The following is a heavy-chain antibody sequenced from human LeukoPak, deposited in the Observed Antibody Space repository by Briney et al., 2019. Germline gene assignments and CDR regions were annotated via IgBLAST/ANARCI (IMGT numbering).Heavy chain of an antibody. D-gene: IGHD1-14*01. CDR1: GFTFSSYA. CDR2: ISGSGGST. CDR3: ARGEPQTGWVYYYMDV. Sequence: GGSLRLSCAASGFTFSSYAMSWVRQAPGKGLEWVLGISGSGGSTNYADSVKGRFTISRDNAKNSLYLQMNSLRAEDTAVYYCARGEPQTGWVYYYMDVWGKGTTVTVSS. J-gene: IGHJ6*03. V-gene: IGHV3-23*01.